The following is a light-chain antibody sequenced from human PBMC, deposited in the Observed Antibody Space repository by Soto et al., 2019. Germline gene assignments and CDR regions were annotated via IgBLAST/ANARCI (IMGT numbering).Light chain of an antibody. V-gene: IGKV2-24*01. CDR1: QSLVHSDGNTY. CDR3: MERTHFPLP. CDR2: TIS. J-gene: IGKJ1*01. Sequence: DVVMTPTQLSLPVTLGQPASISCRSSQSLVHSDGNTYVNWLQQRPGPTPRLLIYTISNRLSGVPDRFSGSGAGGDFTLNISRVEAEDVVIYYCMERTHFPLPFGQGTKVEIK.